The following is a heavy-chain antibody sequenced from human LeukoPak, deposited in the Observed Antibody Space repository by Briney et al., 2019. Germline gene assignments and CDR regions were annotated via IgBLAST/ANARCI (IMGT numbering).Heavy chain of an antibody. D-gene: IGHD3-22*01. V-gene: IGHV3-7*03. J-gene: IGHJ4*02. CDR1: GFTFSSYW. Sequence: PGGSLRLSCAASGFTFSSYWMSWVRQAPGKGLEWAANIKQDGSEKYYVDSVKGRFTISRDNAKNSLYLQMNSLRAEDTAVYYCARAERYYYDSSAYLFWGQGTLVTVSS. CDR3: ARAERYYYDSSAYLF. CDR2: IKQDGSEK.